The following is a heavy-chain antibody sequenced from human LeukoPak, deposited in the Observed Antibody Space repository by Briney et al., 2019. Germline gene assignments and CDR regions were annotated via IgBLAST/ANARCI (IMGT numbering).Heavy chain of an antibody. CDR1: GGSVSSGSYY. J-gene: IGHJ5*02. D-gene: IGHD2-2*02. CDR2: IYYSGST. Sequence: SETLSLTCTVSGGSVSSGSYYWSWIRQPPGKGLEWIGYIYYSGSTNYNPSLKSRVTISVDTSKNQFSLKLSSVTAADTAVYYCARGGYCSSTSCYRESWFDPWGQGTLVTVSS. CDR3: ARGGYCSSTSCYRESWFDP. V-gene: IGHV4-61*01.